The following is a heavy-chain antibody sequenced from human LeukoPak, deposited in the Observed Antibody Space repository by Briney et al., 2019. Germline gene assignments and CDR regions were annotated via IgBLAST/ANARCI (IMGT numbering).Heavy chain of an antibody. V-gene: IGHV3-21*03. Sequence: GGSLRLSCAASGFAFNTYSMNWVRQAPGKGLEWVSFIFSSSTYIYYTDSVKGRFTISRDNARNSLYLQMDNLRAEDTGVYYCARDFYDGFALDYWGQGTLVTVSS. D-gene: IGHD2/OR15-2a*01. CDR3: ARDFYDGFALDY. J-gene: IGHJ4*02. CDR2: IFSSSTYI. CDR1: GFAFNTYS.